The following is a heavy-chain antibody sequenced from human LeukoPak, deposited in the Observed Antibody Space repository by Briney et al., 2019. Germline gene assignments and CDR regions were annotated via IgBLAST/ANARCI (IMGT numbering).Heavy chain of an antibody. V-gene: IGHV3-7*01. Sequence: GGSLRLSCAASEFTFSSYWMSWVRQAPGKGLEWVANIKQDGSEKYYVDSVKGRFTISRDNAKNSLYLQMNSLRAEDTAVYYCAREGRWLHPTRDYWGQGTLVTVSS. D-gene: IGHD5-24*01. CDR2: IKQDGSEK. J-gene: IGHJ4*02. CDR1: EFTFSSYW. CDR3: AREGRWLHPTRDY.